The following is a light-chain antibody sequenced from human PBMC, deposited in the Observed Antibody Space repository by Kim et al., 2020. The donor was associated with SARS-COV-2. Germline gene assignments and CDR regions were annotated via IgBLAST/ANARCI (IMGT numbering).Light chain of an antibody. CDR3: GTWDSSLSAGV. V-gene: IGLV1-51*01. CDR2: DTN. Sequence: GRKGTISCSGSTSNIGNNYVSWYQHLPGTAPKLLIYDTNKRPSGIPDRFSGSKSGTSATLGITGLQTGDEADYYCGTWDSSLSAGVFGGGTQLTVL. J-gene: IGLJ3*02. CDR1: TSNIGNNY.